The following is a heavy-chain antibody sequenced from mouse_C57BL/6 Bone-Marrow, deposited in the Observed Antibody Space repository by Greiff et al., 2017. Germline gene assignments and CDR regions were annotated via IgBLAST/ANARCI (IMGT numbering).Heavy chain of an antibody. CDR3: ARPYYYGISYSAMGD. D-gene: IGHD1-1*01. CDR2: FHPNSGST. V-gene: IGHV1-64*01. J-gene: IGHJ4*01. Sequence: QVQLKQPGAELVKPGASVKLSCKASGYTFTSYWMHWVKQRPGQGLEWIGMFHPNSGSTNYNEKFKSKATLTVDKSSSTAYMQLSSLTSEDSAVYYCARPYYYGISYSAMGDWVQGTSVTVFS. CDR1: GYTFTSYW.